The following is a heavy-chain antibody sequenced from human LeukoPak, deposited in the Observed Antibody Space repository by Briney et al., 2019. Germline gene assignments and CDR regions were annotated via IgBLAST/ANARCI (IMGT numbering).Heavy chain of an antibody. CDR3: ARDIQGGYSGYVLGY. Sequence: GGSLRLSCAASGFTFSTYWMHWVRQAPGKGVVWVSRINSDGSSTNYADSVKGRFTVSRDNTKNTLYLQMNSLRAEDTAMYYCARDIQGGYSGYVLGYWGQGTLVTVSS. D-gene: IGHD5-12*01. CDR2: INSDGSST. J-gene: IGHJ4*02. V-gene: IGHV3-74*01. CDR1: GFTFSTYW.